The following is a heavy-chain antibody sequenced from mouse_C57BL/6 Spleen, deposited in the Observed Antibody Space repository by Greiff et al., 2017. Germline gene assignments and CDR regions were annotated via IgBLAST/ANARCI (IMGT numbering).Heavy chain of an antibody. D-gene: IGHD1-1*01. Sequence: VQLQQPGTELVKPGASVKLSCKASGYTFTSYWMNWVKQRPGQGLEWIGNINPSNGGTNYNEKFKSKATLTVDKSSSTAYMHLSSLTSEDSAVYCCARGYYGSCYEDYWGQGTTLTVSS. V-gene: IGHV1-53*01. J-gene: IGHJ2*01. CDR2: INPSNGGT. CDR1: GYTFTSYW. CDR3: ARGYYGSCYEDY.